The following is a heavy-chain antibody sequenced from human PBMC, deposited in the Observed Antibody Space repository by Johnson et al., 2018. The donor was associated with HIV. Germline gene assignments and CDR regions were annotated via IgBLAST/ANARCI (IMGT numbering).Heavy chain of an antibody. CDR3: ARGDNYYDSSGYYFAFDI. D-gene: IGHD3-22*01. J-gene: IGHJ3*02. CDR1: GFTFSNYA. V-gene: IGHV3-64*01. Sequence: VQLVESGGGLAQPGGSLRLSCAASGFTFSNYAMHWVRQAPGKGLEYVSAISSNGGRTYYANSVKGRFTISRGNSKKTLYLQMGSLRAEAMAVYYCARGDNYYDSSGYYFAFDIWGQGTMVTVSS. CDR2: ISSNGGRT.